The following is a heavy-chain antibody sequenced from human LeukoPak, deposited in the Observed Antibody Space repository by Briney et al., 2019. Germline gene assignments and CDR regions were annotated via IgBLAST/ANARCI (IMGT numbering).Heavy chain of an antibody. Sequence: SQTLSLTCTVSGGSISSGSYYWSWIRQPAGKGLEWIGRIYTSGSTNYNPSLKSRVTISLDTSKNQFSLKLSSVTAADTAVHPCARDGVGDSICWSRLAVYYHYTDLWGKGTTVTVSS. D-gene: IGHD6-13*01. J-gene: IGHJ6*03. V-gene: IGHV4-61*02. CDR1: GGSISSGSYY. CDR2: IYTSGST. CDR3: ARDGVGDSICWSRLAVYYHYTDL.